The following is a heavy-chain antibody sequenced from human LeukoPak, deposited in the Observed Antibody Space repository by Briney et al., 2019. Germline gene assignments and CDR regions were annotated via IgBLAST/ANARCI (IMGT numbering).Heavy chain of an antibody. V-gene: IGHV3-23*01. CDR3: TKGPRSIDY. CDR2: IRASGDST. D-gene: IGHD4-17*01. Sequence: PPGGSLRLSCAASGFTFTSYSMTWVRQAPGKGLQWVSTIRASGDSTYYADSVKGRFTISRDNSKNTLFLQMNSLRAEDTAVYYCTKGPRSIDYWGQGTLVTVSS. CDR1: GFTFTSYS. J-gene: IGHJ4*02.